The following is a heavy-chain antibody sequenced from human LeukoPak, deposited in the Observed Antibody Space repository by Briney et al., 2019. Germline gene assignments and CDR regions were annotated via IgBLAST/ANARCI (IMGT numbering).Heavy chain of an antibody. V-gene: IGHV1-18*04. J-gene: IGHJ4*02. CDR3: ARDRFYYGSGSYYHFDY. Sequence: GASVKVSFKASGYTFTSYGISWVRQAPGQELEWMGWISAYNGNTNYAQKLQGRVTMTTDTSTSTAYMELRSLRSDDTAVYYCARDRFYYGSGSYYHFDYWGQGTLVTVSS. D-gene: IGHD3-10*01. CDR1: GYTFTSYG. CDR2: ISAYNGNT.